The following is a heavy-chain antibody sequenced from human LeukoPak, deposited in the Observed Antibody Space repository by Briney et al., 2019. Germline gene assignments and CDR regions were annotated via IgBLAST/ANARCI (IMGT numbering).Heavy chain of an antibody. V-gene: IGHV3-53*01. Sequence: GGSLRPSCAASGFTVSSNYMSWVRQAPGKGLEWVSVIYSGGSTYYADSVKGRFTISRDNSKNTLYLQMNSLRAEDTAVYYCARSFQLWDFDYWGQGTLVTVSS. CDR2: IYSGGST. CDR3: ARSFQLWDFDY. J-gene: IGHJ4*02. CDR1: GFTVSSNY. D-gene: IGHD5-18*01.